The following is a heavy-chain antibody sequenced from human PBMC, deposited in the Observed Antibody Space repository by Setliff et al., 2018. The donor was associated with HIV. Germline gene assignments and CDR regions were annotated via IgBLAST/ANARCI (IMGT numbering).Heavy chain of an antibody. CDR1: GGSISSGNYY. D-gene: IGHD3-16*01. J-gene: IGHJ3*02. CDR3: ARGLWAPGLGEGAFDI. V-gene: IGHV4-61*09. Sequence: SETLSLTCTVSGGSISSGNYYWSWMRQPAGKGLEWIGHIYTSRNTNHNPTLKSRVTILVDTSKNQFSLNLTSVTAADTAVYFCARGLWAPGLGEGAFDIWGQGTTVTVSS. CDR2: IYTSRNT.